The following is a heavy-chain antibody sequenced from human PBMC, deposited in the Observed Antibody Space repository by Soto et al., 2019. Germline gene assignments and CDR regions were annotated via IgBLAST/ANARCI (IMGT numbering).Heavy chain of an antibody. V-gene: IGHV4-31*03. D-gene: IGHD2-15*01. J-gene: IGHJ6*02. Sequence: NPSETLSLTCTVSGGSISSGGYYWSWIRQHPGKGLEWIGYIYYSGSTYYNPSLKSRVTISVDTSKNQFSLKLSSVTAADTAVYYCARPPRWWNYGMDVWGQGTTVTVSS. CDR1: GGSISSGGYY. CDR2: IYYSGST. CDR3: ARPPRWWNYGMDV.